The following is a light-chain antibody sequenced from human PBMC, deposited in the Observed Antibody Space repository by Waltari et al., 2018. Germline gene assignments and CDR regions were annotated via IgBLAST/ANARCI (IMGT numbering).Light chain of an antibody. CDR3: QQYDVLLPGFT. J-gene: IGKJ3*01. CDR1: QYIYNN. CDR2: AAS. V-gene: IGKV1-33*01. Sequence: DIQMTQSPSSLSASVGDRVTITCQASQYIYNNLNWYRHKPRKAPELLIYAASNLAPGVPSRFSGSGSGSDVTFTINSLQPGDFATYYCQQYDVLLPGFTFGPGTTVDLK.